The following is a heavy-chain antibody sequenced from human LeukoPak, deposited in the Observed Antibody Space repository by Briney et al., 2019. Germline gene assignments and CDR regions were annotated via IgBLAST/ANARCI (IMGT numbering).Heavy chain of an antibody. CDR3: AKVAAVAALYYFGY. D-gene: IGHD6-19*01. J-gene: IGHJ4*02. Sequence: GGSLRLSCAASGFTFSSYAMSWVRQAPGKGLEWVSSISGSGTSTYYADSVKGRFTISRDNSKNTLYLQMNSLRAEDTALYYCAKVAAVAALYYFGYWGQGTLVTVSS. V-gene: IGHV3-23*01. CDR1: GFTFSSYA. CDR2: ISGSGTST.